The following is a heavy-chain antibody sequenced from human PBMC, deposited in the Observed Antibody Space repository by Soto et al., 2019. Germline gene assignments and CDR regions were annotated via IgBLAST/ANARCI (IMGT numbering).Heavy chain of an antibody. V-gene: IGHV1-18*01. D-gene: IGHD6-13*01. J-gene: IGHJ4*02. CDR3: ARQWAAANTGPIDY. CDR2: ISVYNGNP. Sequence: ASVKVSCKASGYTFINYGISWVRQAPGQGLEWMGWISVYNGNPNYAQKFQGRVTMTTDPSTSTADMELRSLRADDTAVYYCARQWAAANTGPIDYWGQGTLVTVSS. CDR1: GYTFINYG.